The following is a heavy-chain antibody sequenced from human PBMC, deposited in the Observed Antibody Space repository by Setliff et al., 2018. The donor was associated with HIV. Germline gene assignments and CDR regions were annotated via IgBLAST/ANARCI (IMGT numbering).Heavy chain of an antibody. V-gene: IGHV3-20*01. CDR2: INWNGGST. CDR3: ARDPGMATTYGGDYYYYGLDV. J-gene: IGHJ6*02. D-gene: IGHD5-12*01. Sequence: GSLRLSCVASTFIFSNYSMNWVRQAPGKGLEWVSGINWNGGSTGYADSVKGRFTISRDNAKNSLYLQMNSLRGEDTALYHCARDPGMATTYGGDYYYYGLDVWGQGTTVTVSS. CDR1: TFIFSNYS.